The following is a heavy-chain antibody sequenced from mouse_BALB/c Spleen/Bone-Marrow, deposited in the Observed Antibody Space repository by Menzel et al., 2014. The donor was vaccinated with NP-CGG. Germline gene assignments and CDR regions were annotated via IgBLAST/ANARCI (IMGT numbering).Heavy chain of an antibody. V-gene: IGHV4-1*02. CDR1: GFDFSGYW. D-gene: IGHD1-2*01. CDR3: ARPGYYGYQDV. Sequence: EVKLEESGGGLVQPGGSLKLSCAASGFDFSGYWMTWVRQAPGKGLEWIGEINPDSSTINYTPPLKDKFIISRDNAKNALYLQMSKVRSEDTALYYCARPGYYGYQDVWGAGTTVTVSS. CDR2: INPDSSTI. J-gene: IGHJ1*01.